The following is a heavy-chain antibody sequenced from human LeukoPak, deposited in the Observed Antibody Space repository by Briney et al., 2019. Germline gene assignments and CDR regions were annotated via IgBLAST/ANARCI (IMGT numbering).Heavy chain of an antibody. Sequence: GGSLRLSCVTPPGYGFTSNWLNWVRQAPGRGLEGVAAIWYDGSNKYYAAPVKGRFTISRDKSKNKLYLQMTSRKAKTTPGYNCAKDYYESSGYDAFDIWGQGTMVTVSS. D-gene: IGHD3-22*01. V-gene: IGHV3-33*03. J-gene: IGHJ3*02. CDR2: IWYDGSNK. CDR1: GYGFTSNW. CDR3: AKDYYESSGYDAFDI.